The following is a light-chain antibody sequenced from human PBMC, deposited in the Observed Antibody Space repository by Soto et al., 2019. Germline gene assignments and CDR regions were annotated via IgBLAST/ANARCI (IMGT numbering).Light chain of an antibody. CDR3: QQYDSPPRT. CDR2: GTS. J-gene: IGKJ1*01. Sequence: EIVLTQSPGTLSLSPGERATLSCRASQSVSSSYLAWYQQKPGQAPRLLIYGTSSRATGIPDRFSGSGSGTDFTLNISRLEPEDFAVYYCQQYDSPPRTFGQGTKVEIK. CDR1: QSVSSSY. V-gene: IGKV3-20*01.